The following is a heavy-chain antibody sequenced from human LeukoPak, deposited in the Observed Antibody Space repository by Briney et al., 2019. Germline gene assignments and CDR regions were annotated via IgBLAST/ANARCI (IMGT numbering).Heavy chain of an antibody. CDR2: ISSSSSYI. CDR1: GFTFSSYS. J-gene: IGHJ6*02. Sequence: GGSLRLSCAASGFTFSSYSMNWVRQAPGKGLEWVSSISSSSSYIYYADSVKGRFTISRDNAKNSLYLQMNSLRAEDTAVYYCARGRAAGTFDYYYGMDVWGQGTTVTVSS. CDR3: ARGRAAGTFDYYYGMDV. V-gene: IGHV3-21*01. D-gene: IGHD6-13*01.